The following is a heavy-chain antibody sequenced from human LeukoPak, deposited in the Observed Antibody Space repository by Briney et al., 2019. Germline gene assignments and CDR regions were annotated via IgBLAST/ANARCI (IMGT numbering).Heavy chain of an antibody. CDR2: ISYEGSNK. V-gene: IGHV3-30*18. J-gene: IGHJ6*03. D-gene: IGHD6-19*01. Sequence: QPGGSLRLSCVASGFTFSSYKMHWVRKAPGKGLGWVAVISYEGSNKYYADSVKGRFTISRDNSKNTLYLQMNSLRAEDTAVYYCAKDQGPKGYSSGWYRWGYYYYYYMDVWGKGTTVTVSS. CDR1: GFTFSSYK. CDR3: AKDQGPKGYSSGWYRWGYYYYYYMDV.